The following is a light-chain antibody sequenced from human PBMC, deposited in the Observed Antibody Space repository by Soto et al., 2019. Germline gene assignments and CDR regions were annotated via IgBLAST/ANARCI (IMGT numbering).Light chain of an antibody. CDR3: QQRSNWPWT. J-gene: IGKJ1*01. CDR1: QSVSSY. CDR2: DAS. V-gene: IGKV3-11*01. Sequence: EIVLTQSPATLSLSPEERATLSCSASQSVSSYLAWYQQKPGQAPRLLIYDASNRATGIPARFSGSGSGTDFTLTISSLEPEDFAVYYCQQRSNWPWTSGQGTKADIK.